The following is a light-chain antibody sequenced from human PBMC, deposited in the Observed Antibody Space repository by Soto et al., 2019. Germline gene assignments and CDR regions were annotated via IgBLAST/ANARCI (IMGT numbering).Light chain of an antibody. CDR3: SSYTGTYTVYV. J-gene: IGLJ1*01. CDR2: AVS. CDR1: SSDVGLYDY. V-gene: IGLV2-14*01. Sequence: QSVLTQSASVSGSPGQSITISCTGTSSDVGLYDYVSWYQQHPGKAPQLMIYAVSNRPSGVSNRFSASKSGNTASLFISGLQAEDEADYYRSSYTGTYTVYVFGSGTKVT.